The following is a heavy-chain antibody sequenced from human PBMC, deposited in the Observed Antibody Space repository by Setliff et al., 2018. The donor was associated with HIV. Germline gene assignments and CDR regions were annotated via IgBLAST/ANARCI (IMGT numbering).Heavy chain of an antibody. CDR3: ARDPGYDILTGYGSLDAFDI. D-gene: IGHD3-9*01. V-gene: IGHV4-4*07. J-gene: IGHJ3*02. CDR2: IYSDGRT. Sequence: PAETLSLTCTVSGDSFSNYYGSWIRQPAGKGLEWIGLIYSDGRTNYNPSLESRVTMSLDTSKNQFSMRLRSVTAADTTMYYGARDPGYDILTGYGSLDAFDIWGKGTMVTVSS. CDR1: GDSFSNYY.